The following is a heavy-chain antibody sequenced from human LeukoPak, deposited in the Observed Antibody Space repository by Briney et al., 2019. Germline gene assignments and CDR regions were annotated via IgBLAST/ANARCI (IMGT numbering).Heavy chain of an antibody. V-gene: IGHV1-18*01. CDR1: GYTFTTFD. J-gene: IGHJ4*02. Sequence: ASVKVSCKASGYTFTTFDITWVRQAPGQGLEWMGRMSPYSGSTNYAQNLQGRVTMTTDTSTNTAYMELSSLTSDDTAVYYCARVGSDCNDGNCYWGQGTLVTVSS. CDR3: ARVGSDCNDGNCY. D-gene: IGHD2-15*01. CDR2: MSPYSGST.